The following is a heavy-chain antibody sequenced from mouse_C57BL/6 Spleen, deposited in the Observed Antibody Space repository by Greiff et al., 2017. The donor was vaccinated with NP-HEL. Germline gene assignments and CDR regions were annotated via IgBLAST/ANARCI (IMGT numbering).Heavy chain of an antibody. CDR3: ARLLYDYDPYYAMDY. Sequence: VQLQQSGPELVKPGASVKISCKASGYTFTDYYMNWVKQSHGKSLEWIGDINPNNGGTSYNQKFKGKATLTVDKSSSTAYMELRSLTSEDSAVDYCARLLYDYDPYYAMDYWGQGTSVTVSS. V-gene: IGHV1-26*01. CDR1: GYTFTDYY. CDR2: INPNNGGT. J-gene: IGHJ4*01. D-gene: IGHD2-4*01.